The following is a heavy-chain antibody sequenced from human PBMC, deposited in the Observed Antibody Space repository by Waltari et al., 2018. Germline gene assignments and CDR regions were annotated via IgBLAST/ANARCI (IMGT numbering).Heavy chain of an antibody. J-gene: IGHJ4*02. CDR2: ISYDGSEE. V-gene: IGHV3-30*07. Sequence: QVQLVESGGGVVHPGRSLRLSCEASGFTFSYHAMHWVRQAPGKGVEWVAGISYDGSEEYYADAVRGRFTISRDDSKDTVNLQMNSLRPEDTAVYYCARDGPLQIQSWYSFDYWGQGTLVTVSS. D-gene: IGHD5-18*01. CDR1: GFTFSYHA. CDR3: ARDGPLQIQSWYSFDY.